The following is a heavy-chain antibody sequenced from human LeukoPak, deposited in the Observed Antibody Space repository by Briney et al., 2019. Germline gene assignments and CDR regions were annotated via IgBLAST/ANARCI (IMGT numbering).Heavy chain of an antibody. CDR2: ISAYNGNT. Sequence: ASVKVSCKASGYTFTSYGISWVRQAPGQGLEWMGWISAYNGNTKYAQKLQGRVTMTTDTSTSTAYMELRSLRSDDTAVYYCARDRAIAAAGTGFDYWGQGTLVTVSS. CDR1: GYTFTSYG. D-gene: IGHD6-13*01. V-gene: IGHV1-18*01. J-gene: IGHJ4*02. CDR3: ARDRAIAAAGTGFDY.